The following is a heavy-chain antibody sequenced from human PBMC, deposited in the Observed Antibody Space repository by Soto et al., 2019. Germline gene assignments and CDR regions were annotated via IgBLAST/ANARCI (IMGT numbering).Heavy chain of an antibody. Sequence: GGSLRLSCAASGFTFSSYAMSWVRQAPGKGLEWVSAISGSGGSTYYADSVKGRFTISRDNSKNTLYLQMNSLRAEDTAVYYCAKEYLITAIWFGELSATDYWGQGTLVTVSS. CDR3: AKEYLITAIWFGELSATDY. J-gene: IGHJ4*02. D-gene: IGHD3-10*01. V-gene: IGHV3-23*01. CDR1: GFTFSSYA. CDR2: ISGSGGST.